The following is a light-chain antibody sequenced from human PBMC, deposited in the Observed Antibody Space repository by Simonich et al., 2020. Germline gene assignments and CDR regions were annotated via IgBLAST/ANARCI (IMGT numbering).Light chain of an antibody. V-gene: IGLV6-57*01. Sequence: NFMLTQPQSVSESPGKTVTISCTRRSGSIASNYVQWYQQRPCSPPTNVIYEANQRPSGVPDRVTGSIDSSTNAASLTITGLKTEDEANYYCQSYDSSGWVFGGGTKLTVL. CDR3: QSYDSSGWV. CDR1: SGSIASNY. CDR2: EAN. J-gene: IGLJ3*02.